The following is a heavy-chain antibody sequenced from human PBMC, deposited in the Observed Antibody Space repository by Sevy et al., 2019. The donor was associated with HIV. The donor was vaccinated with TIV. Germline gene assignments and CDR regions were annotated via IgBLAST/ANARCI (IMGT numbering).Heavy chain of an antibody. Sequence: SETLSHTCAVYGGSFSGYYWSWIRQPPGKGLEWIGEINHSGSTNYNPSLKSRVTISVDTSKNQFSLKLSSVTAADTAVYYCARGLGSVAAAGTLYYFDYWGQGTLVTVSS. J-gene: IGHJ4*02. CDR1: GGSFSGYY. V-gene: IGHV4-34*01. CDR3: ARGLGSVAAAGTLYYFDY. CDR2: INHSGST. D-gene: IGHD6-13*01.